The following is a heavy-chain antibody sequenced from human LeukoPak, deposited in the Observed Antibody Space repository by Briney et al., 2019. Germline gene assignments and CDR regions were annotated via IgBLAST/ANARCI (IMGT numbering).Heavy chain of an antibody. CDR3: ARHEDSTDLYGSAIDY. CDR2: IYYSGST. V-gene: IGHV4-59*08. J-gene: IGHJ4*02. CDR1: GGSISSYY. Sequence: SETLSLTCTVSGGSISSYYWSWIRQPPGKGLEWIGYIYYSGSTNYNPSLKSRVTISVDTSKNQFSLKLSSVTAADTAVYYCARHEDSTDLYGSAIDYWGQGTLVTVSS. D-gene: IGHD3-10*01.